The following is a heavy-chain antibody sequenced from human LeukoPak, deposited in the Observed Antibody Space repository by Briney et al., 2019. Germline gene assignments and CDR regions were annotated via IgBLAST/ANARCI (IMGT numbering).Heavy chain of an antibody. CDR1: GFTFSSYS. CDR3: ARDVSGSYESVFDY. J-gene: IGHJ4*02. V-gene: IGHV3-21*01. CDR2: ISSSSSYI. D-gene: IGHD1-26*01. Sequence: GGSLRLSCAASGFTFSSYSMNWVRQAPGKGLEWVSSISSSSSYIYYAYSVKGRFTISRDNAKNSLYLQMNSLRAEDTAVYYCARDVSGSYESVFDYWGQGTLVTVSS.